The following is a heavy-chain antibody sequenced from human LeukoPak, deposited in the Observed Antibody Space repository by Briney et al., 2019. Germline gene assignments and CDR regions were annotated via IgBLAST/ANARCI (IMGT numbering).Heavy chain of an antibody. CDR2: IFYSGST. D-gene: IGHD3-22*01. V-gene: IGHV4-31*03. CDR3: ARVRGVVVITGCYFDY. J-gene: IGHJ4*02. Sequence: PSQTLSLTCTVSGGSINSGNYYWSWIRQHPGKGLEWIGSIFYSGSTYYNPSLRSRVTISVVASKNQFSLKLSSVTAADMAVYYCARVRGVVVITGCYFDYWGQGTLVTVSS. CDR1: GGSINSGNYY.